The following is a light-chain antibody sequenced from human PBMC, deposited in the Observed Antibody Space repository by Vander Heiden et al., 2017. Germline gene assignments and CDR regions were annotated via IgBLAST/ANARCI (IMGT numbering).Light chain of an antibody. CDR3: QQYNTYWT. J-gene: IGKJ1*01. Sequence: DIKMTQSPSTLYASVGDRVTITCRASQSISTDLAWYQRKPGTAPKLLIYKASTLESGVPSRFSGSGSGTEFTLTISSLQPDDFATYYCQQYNTYWTSGQGTKVEIK. CDR2: KAS. CDR1: QSISTD. V-gene: IGKV1-5*03.